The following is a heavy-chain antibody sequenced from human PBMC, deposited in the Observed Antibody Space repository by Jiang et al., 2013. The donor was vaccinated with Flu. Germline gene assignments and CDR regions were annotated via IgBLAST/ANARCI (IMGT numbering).Heavy chain of an antibody. V-gene: IGHV3-30*04. Sequence: RSLTLSCAGSGFDFSRYAIHWVRQAPGKGLEWVTVISFDGTNVNYADSVRGRFTISRDNSKNTLSLQMNSLRAEDTAVYYCARDDSSGYYHGRAPNLFDYWGQGALVTVSS. CDR1: GFDFSRYA. D-gene: IGHD3-22*01. CDR2: ISFDGTNV. CDR3: ARDDSSGYYHGRAPNLFDY. J-gene: IGHJ4*02.